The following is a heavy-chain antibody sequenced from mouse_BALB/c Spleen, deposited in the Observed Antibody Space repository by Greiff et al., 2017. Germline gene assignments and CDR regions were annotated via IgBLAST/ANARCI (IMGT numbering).Heavy chain of an antibody. V-gene: IGHV14-4*02. J-gene: IGHJ4*01. CDR2: IDPENGDT. Sequence: EVQLQQSGAELVRSGASVKLSCTASGFNIKDYYMHWVKQRPEQGLEWIGWIDPENGDTEYAPKFQGKATMTADTSSNTAYLQLSSLTSEDTAVYYCNKYGNYENAMDYWGQGTSVTVSS. CDR1: GFNIKDYY. CDR3: NKYGNYENAMDY. D-gene: IGHD2-10*02.